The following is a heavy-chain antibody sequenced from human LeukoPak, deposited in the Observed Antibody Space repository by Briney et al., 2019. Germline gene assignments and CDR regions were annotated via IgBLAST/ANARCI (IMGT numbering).Heavy chain of an antibody. CDR3: AREYYDSSGFFHF. V-gene: IGHV4-59*01. Sequence: SETLSLTCTVCVGSISIDYWSWIRQPPGKGLVWMGYIYYSGSTNYNPSLKSRVTISVDASKNQFSLKLSSVTAADTAVYYCAREYYDSSGFFHFWGQGTLVTVSS. D-gene: IGHD3-22*01. CDR2: IYYSGST. J-gene: IGHJ4*02. CDR1: VGSISIDY.